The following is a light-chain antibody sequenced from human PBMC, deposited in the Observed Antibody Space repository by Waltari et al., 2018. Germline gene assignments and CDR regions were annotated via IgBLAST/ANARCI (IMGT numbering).Light chain of an antibody. CDR3: QTGGHGTWV. J-gene: IGLJ3*02. CDR1: SGHSRNV. Sequence: QLVLTQSPSASASLGASVQLTCTLSSGHSRNVIAWHHQQPEKGPRYLKKVNSDGSHSKGDEIPYRFSGSSSGAERYLTISSLQSEDEADYYCQTGGHGTWVFGGGTKLTVL. CDR2: VNSDGSH. V-gene: IGLV4-69*01.